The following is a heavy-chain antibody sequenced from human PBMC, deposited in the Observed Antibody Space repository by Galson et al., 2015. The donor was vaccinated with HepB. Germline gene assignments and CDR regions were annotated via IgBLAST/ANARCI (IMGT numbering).Heavy chain of an antibody. CDR2: IRSSTNGGKT. CDR1: GFTFGDYA. Sequence: SLRLSCAASGFTFGDYAMGWFRQAPGKGLEWVAFIRSSTNGGKTEYAASVNGSFSVSRDDSKGIAYLHMNSLKAEDTAVYYCGRRTATPRPGLYRYLDPWGQGTQFSAS. J-gene: IGHJ5*02. V-gene: IGHV3-49*03. D-gene: IGHD4/OR15-4a*01. CDR3: GRRTATPRPGLYRYLDP.